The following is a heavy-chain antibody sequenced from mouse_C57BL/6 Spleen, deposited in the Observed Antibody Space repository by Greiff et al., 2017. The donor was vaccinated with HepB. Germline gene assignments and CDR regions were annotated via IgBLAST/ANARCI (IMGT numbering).Heavy chain of an antibody. CDR3: TRCRYYGSSYDAMDY. Sequence: VQLQQSGTVLARPGASVKMSCKTSGYTFTSYWMHWVKQRPGQGLEWIGAIYPGNSDTSYNQKFKGKAKLTAVTSASTAYMELSSLTNEDSAVYYCTRCRYYGSSYDAMDYWGQGTSVTVSS. D-gene: IGHD1-1*01. CDR2: IYPGNSDT. J-gene: IGHJ4*01. V-gene: IGHV1-5*01. CDR1: GYTFTSYW.